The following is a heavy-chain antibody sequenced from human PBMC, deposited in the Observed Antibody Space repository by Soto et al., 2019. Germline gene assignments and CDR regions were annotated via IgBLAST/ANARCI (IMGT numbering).Heavy chain of an antibody. Sequence: SETLYLTCTVSGATISGFYWGWIRKSAGKGLEWIGRIYATGTTDYNPSLKSRVMMSVDTSKKQFSLKLRSVTAADTAVYYCVRDGTKTLRDWFDPWGQGMSVTVSS. V-gene: IGHV4-4*07. CDR3: VRDGTKTLRDWFDP. CDR2: IYATGTT. CDR1: GATISGFY. D-gene: IGHD1-7*01. J-gene: IGHJ5*02.